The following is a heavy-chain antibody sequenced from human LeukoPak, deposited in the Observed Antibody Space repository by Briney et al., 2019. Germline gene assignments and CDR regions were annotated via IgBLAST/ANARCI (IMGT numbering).Heavy chain of an antibody. CDR2: IIPIFGTA. D-gene: IGHD3-10*01. V-gene: IGHV1-69*06. CDR1: GYTFTSYA. Sequence: ASVKVSCKASGYTFTSYAMHWVRQAPGQRLEWMGGIIPIFGTANYAQKLQGRVTITADKSTSTAYMELSSLRSEDTAVYYCAGAGDLYGSGSYYAFDIWGQGTMVTVSS. CDR3: AGAGDLYGSGSYYAFDI. J-gene: IGHJ3*02.